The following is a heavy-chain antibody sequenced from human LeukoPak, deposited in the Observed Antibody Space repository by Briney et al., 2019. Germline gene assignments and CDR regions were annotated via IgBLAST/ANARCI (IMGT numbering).Heavy chain of an antibody. CDR2: ISGDGRST. CDR1: GFTFTSHA. CDR3: ARDMDGSGWSSFDY. D-gene: IGHD6-19*01. Sequence: GGSLRLSCAASGFTFTSHAMSWVRQAPGKGLEWVSAISGDGRSTSYRDSVRGRFVISSDRSKNTMYLQMNGLRAEDTAVYYCARDMDGSGWSSFDYWGQGTLVTVSS. J-gene: IGHJ4*02. V-gene: IGHV3-23*01.